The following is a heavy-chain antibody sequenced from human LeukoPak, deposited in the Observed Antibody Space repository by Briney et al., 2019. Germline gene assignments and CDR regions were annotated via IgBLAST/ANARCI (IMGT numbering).Heavy chain of an antibody. J-gene: IGHJ3*02. CDR2: IVSRPDGGAI. D-gene: IGHD3-10*01. V-gene: IGHV3-15*04. CDR3: IASLTSGAYDI. Sequence: GGSLRLSCTASGFSVSTYAMNWVRQAPGMGLEWVGRIVSRPDGGAIHYAAPVQGRFTISRDDSTNTLVLQMNSLKSEDTAVYYCIASLTSGAYDIWGQGTLVAVSS. CDR1: GFSVSTYA.